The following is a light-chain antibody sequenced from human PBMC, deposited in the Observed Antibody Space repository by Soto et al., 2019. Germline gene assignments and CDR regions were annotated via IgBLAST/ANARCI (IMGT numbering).Light chain of an antibody. J-gene: IGKJ1*01. CDR3: LKYNTFPWT. CDR2: MAS. CDR1: QSISW. Sequence: DIPMTQSPSTLSASVGDRVTITCRASQSISWLAWYQQQPGKAPKLLIYMASSLQSEVPSRFSGSGSGTEFTLTISSLQPDDFATYYCLKYNTFPWTFGQGTKVEIK. V-gene: IGKV1-5*03.